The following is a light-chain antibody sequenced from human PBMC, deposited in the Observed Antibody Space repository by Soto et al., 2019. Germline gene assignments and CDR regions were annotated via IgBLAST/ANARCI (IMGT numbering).Light chain of an antibody. V-gene: IGLV1-44*01. CDR3: AAWDDSLHVI. CDR1: SSNIGSRT. CDR2: NDN. J-gene: IGLJ2*01. Sequence: QSALTQPPSASATPGQRVTISCSGSSSNIGSRTVNWYQQLPGSAPKLLVYNDNQRPSGVPDRFSGSKSGTSASLAISGLQSEDEADYYCAAWDDSLHVIFGGGTKHTVL.